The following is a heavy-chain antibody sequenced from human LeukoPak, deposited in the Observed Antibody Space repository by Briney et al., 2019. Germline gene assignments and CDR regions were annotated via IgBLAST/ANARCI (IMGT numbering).Heavy chain of an antibody. CDR2: ISYDGSNK. V-gene: IGHV3-30-3*01. D-gene: IGHD3-22*01. CDR1: GFTFSSYA. J-gene: IGHJ4*02. CDR3: ARAQDYYDSTNPFDY. Sequence: PGGSLRLSCAASGFTFSSYAMHWVRQAPGKGLEWVAVISYDGSNKYYADSVKGRFTISRDNSKNTLYLQMNSLRAEDTAVYYCARAQDYYDSTNPFDYWGQGTLVTVSS.